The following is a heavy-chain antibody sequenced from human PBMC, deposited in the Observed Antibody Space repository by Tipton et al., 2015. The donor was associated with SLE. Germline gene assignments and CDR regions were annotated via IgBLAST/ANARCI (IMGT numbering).Heavy chain of an antibody. CDR2: IYYSGST. J-gene: IGHJ5*02. CDR1: GGSLTSGGYY. CDR3: ARQGEYSSSSGFWFDP. Sequence: TLSLTCTVSGGSLTSGGYYWSWIRLSPGKGLEWIGYIYYSGSTYYNPSLNSRITISMDTSKNQLSLRLASVTAADTAVYYCARQGEYSSSSGFWFDPWGQGTLVTVSS. V-gene: IGHV4-31*03. D-gene: IGHD6-6*01.